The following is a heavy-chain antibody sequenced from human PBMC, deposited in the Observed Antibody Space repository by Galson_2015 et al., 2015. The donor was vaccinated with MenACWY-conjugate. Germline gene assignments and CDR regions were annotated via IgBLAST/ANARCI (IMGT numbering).Heavy chain of an antibody. D-gene: IGHD4-17*01. CDR3: VRDDSGHTFDY. Sequence: SLRLSCAASGFRFSTYGMSWVRQAPGKGLEWVADIRQGGCETYYVDSVKGRFTISRDNAKNSLFLQMNGLRDEDTAVYYSVRDDSGHTFDYWGQGTMVTVSS. J-gene: IGHJ4*02. CDR1: GFRFSTYG. CDR2: IRQGGCET. V-gene: IGHV3-7*01.